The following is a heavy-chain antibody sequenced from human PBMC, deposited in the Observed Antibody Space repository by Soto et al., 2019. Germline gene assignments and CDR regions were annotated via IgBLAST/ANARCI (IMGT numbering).Heavy chain of an antibody. J-gene: IGHJ3*02. CDR3: ASPGVPYYDFRSGQGGAFDI. D-gene: IGHD3-3*01. CDR2: IKQDGSEK. Sequence: PGVSLRLSCAASGFTFSSYWMSWVRQAPGKGLEWVANIKQDGSEKYYVDSVKGRFTISRDNAKNSLYLQMNSLRAEDTAVYYCASPGVPYYDFRSGQGGAFDIWGQGTMVTVSS. V-gene: IGHV3-7*01. CDR1: GFTFSSYW.